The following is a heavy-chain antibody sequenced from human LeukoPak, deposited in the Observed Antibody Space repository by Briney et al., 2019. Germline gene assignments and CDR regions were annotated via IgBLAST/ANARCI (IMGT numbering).Heavy chain of an antibody. Sequence: ASVKVSCKASGYTITSYDINWVRQATGQGLEWMGWMNPNSGNTGYAQKFQGRVTMTRNTSISTAYMELSSLRSEDTAVYYCARRLPREYSSSPSTSDSGLWGQGTLVTVSS. CDR2: MNPNSGNT. D-gene: IGHD6-6*01. CDR1: GYTITSYD. CDR3: ARRLPREYSSSPSTSDSGL. V-gene: IGHV1-8*01. J-gene: IGHJ4*02.